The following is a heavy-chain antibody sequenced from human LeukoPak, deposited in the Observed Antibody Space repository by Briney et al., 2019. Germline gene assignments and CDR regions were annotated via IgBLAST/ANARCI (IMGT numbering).Heavy chain of an antibody. Sequence: ASVKVSCKASGYTFTGYYMHWVRQAPGQGLEWVGWINPNSGGTNYAQKFQGRVTMTRDTSISTAYMELSRLRSDDTAVYYCAKAVWFGEFLDYGMDVWGQGTTVTVSS. CDR2: INPNSGGT. D-gene: IGHD3-10*01. CDR3: AKAVWFGEFLDYGMDV. J-gene: IGHJ6*02. CDR1: GYTFTGYY. V-gene: IGHV1-2*02.